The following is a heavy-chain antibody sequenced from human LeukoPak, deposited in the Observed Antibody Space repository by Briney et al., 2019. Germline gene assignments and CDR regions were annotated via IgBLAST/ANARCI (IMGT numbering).Heavy chain of an antibody. J-gene: IGHJ4*02. Sequence: PSETLSLTCTVSGGSIISSSYYWGWIRQPPGKGLEWIGSIYHSGSTYYNPSLKSRVTISVDTSKNQFSLKLSSVTAADTAVYYCATVRESFPGYSSSWPLDYWGQGTLVTVSS. CDR3: ATVRESFPGYSSSWPLDY. CDR1: GGSIISSSYY. V-gene: IGHV4-39*07. D-gene: IGHD6-13*01. CDR2: IYHSGST.